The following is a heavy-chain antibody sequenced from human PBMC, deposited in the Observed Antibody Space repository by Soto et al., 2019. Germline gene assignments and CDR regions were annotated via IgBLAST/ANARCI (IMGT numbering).Heavy chain of an antibody. D-gene: IGHD6-19*01. V-gene: IGHV1-46*01. CDR3: ARGEPHSSGWNFDY. Sequence: QVQLVQSGAEVKKPGASVKVSCTASGYPLTSNYIHWVRQAPGEGLEWMGKINPSGGTTSYGQKFQGRVTMTRDTSTSTVYMEMSSLRSEDTAVYYCARGEPHSSGWNFDYWGQGTLVIVSP. CDR2: INPSGGTT. J-gene: IGHJ4*02. CDR1: GYPLTSNY.